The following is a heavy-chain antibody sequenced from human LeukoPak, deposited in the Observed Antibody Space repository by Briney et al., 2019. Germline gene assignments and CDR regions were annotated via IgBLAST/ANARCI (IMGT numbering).Heavy chain of an antibody. Sequence: GGSLRLSCAASGFTFSSYWMHWVRQAPGKGLVWVSRIKSGGSTNYADSVKGRFTISRDNAKNTVSLQMNSLRAEDTGVYYCARAPSEIGGYYPEYFRHWGQGTLVTVSS. V-gene: IGHV3-74*01. D-gene: IGHD3-22*01. J-gene: IGHJ1*01. CDR1: GFTFSSYW. CDR2: IKSGGST. CDR3: ARAPSEIGGYYPEYFRH.